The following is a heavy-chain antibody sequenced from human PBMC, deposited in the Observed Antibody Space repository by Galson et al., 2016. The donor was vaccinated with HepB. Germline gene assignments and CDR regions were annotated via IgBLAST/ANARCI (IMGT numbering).Heavy chain of an antibody. V-gene: IGHV3-20*04. CDR3: ARGGATPGPWLDNWFDP. J-gene: IGHJ5*02. Sequence: SLRLSCAASGFNFAGNGMGWLRQAPGKGLEWVSGINWSGDFTGYADSVKGRFTISRDNANNFLSLQMHSLRVEDTAFYYRARGGATPGPWLDNWFDPWGQGTLVTVSS. D-gene: IGHD6-19*01. CDR2: INWSGDFT. CDR1: GFNFAGNG.